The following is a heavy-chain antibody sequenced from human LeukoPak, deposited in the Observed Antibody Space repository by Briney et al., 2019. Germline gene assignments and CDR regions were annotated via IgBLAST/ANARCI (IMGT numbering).Heavy chain of an antibody. CDR3: ARLGGGLDYFDY. V-gene: IGHV3-23*01. J-gene: IGHJ4*02. Sequence: GGSLRLSCAASGFPFSTYGMSWVRQAPGKGLEWVSALSGSGDKTFYIDSVKGRFTISRDNSKNTLYLQMSSLRAEDTAVYYCARLGGGLDYFDYWGQGTLVTVSS. CDR1: GFPFSTYG. CDR2: LSGSGDKT. D-gene: IGHD3-16*01.